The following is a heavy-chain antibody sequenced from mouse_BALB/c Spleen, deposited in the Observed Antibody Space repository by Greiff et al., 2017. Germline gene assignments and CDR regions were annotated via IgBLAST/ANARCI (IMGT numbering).Heavy chain of an antibody. CDR3: AKTARATLWFAY. V-gene: IGHV14-3*02. D-gene: IGHD3-2*01. CDR1: GFNIKDTY. Sequence: EVQRVESGAELVKPGASVKLSCTASGFNIKDTYMHWVKQRPEQGLEWIGRIDPANGNTKYDPKFQGKTTITADTTSNTAYLQLSSLTSEDTAVYYCAKTARATLWFAYWGQGTLVTVSA. J-gene: IGHJ3*01. CDR2: IDPANGNT.